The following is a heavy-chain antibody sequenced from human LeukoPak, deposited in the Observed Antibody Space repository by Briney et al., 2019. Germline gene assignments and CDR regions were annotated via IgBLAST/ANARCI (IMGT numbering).Heavy chain of an antibody. CDR2: ISSSGSTI. CDR3: ATAYCGGGSCYRDSYYYMDV. Sequence: GGSLRLSCAASGFTFSGYEMNWVRQAPGKGLEWVSHISSSGSTIYYADSVKGRFTISRDNAKNSLYLQMNSLRAEDTAVYYCATAYCGGGSCYRDSYYYMDVWGKGTTVTVSS. D-gene: IGHD2-15*01. V-gene: IGHV3-48*03. J-gene: IGHJ6*03. CDR1: GFTFSGYE.